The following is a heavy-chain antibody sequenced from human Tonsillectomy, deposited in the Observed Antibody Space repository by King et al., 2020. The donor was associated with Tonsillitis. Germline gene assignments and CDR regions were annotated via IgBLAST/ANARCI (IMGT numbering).Heavy chain of an antibody. V-gene: IGHV4-59*08. Sequence: VQLQESGPGLVKPSETLSLTCTVSGGSISSYYWSWIRQPPGKGLEWIGYIYDSGSTNYNPPLKSRGTISVDTSKNQFSLKLSSVTAADTAVYYCARHRSTFYYYYGMDVWGQGITVPVSS. J-gene: IGHJ6*02. CDR1: GGSISSYY. CDR3: ARHRSTFYYYYGMDV. CDR2: IYDSGST.